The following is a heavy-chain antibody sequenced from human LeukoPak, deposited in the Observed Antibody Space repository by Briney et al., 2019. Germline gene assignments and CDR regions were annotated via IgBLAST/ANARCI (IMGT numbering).Heavy chain of an antibody. CDR3: ARGLDYYGSGSFAPDAFDI. CDR2: IYYSGST. V-gene: IGHV4-59*08. Sequence: SETLSLTCTVSGGSISSYYWSWIRQPPGKGLEWIGYIYYSGSTNYNPSLKSRVTISVDTSKDQFSLKLSSVTAADTAVYYCARGLDYYGSGSFAPDAFDIWGQGTKVTVSS. D-gene: IGHD3-10*01. CDR1: GGSISSYY. J-gene: IGHJ3*02.